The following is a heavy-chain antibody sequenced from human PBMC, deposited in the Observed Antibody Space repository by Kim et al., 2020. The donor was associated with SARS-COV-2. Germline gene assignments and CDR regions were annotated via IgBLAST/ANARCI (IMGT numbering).Heavy chain of an antibody. CDR3: VRGLWYNDKSVDY. J-gene: IGHJ4*02. Sequence: ASVKVSCRGSGYTFTSYDINWVRQAPGQGLEWMGWMSPKTGYTAYARNFQGRVTLTNNTYISTAYMELTSLTSEDTAVYYCVRGLWYNDKSVDYWGQGTLVTVSS. V-gene: IGHV1-8*01. D-gene: IGHD3-22*01. CDR2: MSPKTGYT. CDR1: GYTFTSYD.